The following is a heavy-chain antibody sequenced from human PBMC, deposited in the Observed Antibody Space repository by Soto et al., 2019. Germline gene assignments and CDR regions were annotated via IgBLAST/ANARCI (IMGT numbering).Heavy chain of an antibody. J-gene: IGHJ4*02. CDR1: GGSFSGYY. CDR3: ARTPDIVVVPAATVFDY. CDR2: INHSGST. D-gene: IGHD2-2*01. Sequence: SETLSLTCAVYGGSFSGYYWSWIRQPPGKGLEWIGEINHSGSTNYNPSLKSRVTISVDTSKNQFSLKLSSVTAADTAVYYCARTPDIVVVPAATVFDYWGQGTLGTVSS. V-gene: IGHV4-34*01.